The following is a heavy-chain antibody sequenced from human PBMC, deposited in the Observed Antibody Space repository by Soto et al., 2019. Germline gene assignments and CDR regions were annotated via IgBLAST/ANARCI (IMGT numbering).Heavy chain of an antibody. J-gene: IGHJ6*03. CDR2: ISSNGVGT. CDR3: ARRARPDFYYMDV. Sequence: GGSQRLSSTASGFNLGGYAMDWVRQAPGKGLEYVSGISSNGVGTYYANSVQGRFTISRDNSKNTVYLQMGSLRPEDMAVYYCARRARPDFYYMDVWGKGTTVTVSS. CDR1: GFNLGGYA. D-gene: IGHD6-6*01. V-gene: IGHV3-64*01.